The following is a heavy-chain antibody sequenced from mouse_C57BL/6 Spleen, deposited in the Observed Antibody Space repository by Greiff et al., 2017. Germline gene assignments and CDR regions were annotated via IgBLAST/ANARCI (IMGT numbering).Heavy chain of an antibody. CDR1: GYSITSDY. D-gene: IGHD2-5*01. CDR3: ARSPSYYSNSYWYFDV. Sequence: EVQLQQSGPGLAKPSQTLSLTCSVTGYSITSDYWNWIRKFPGNKLEYMGYISYSGSTYYNPTLKSRISITRDTSKNQYYLQLNSVTTEDTATYYCARSPSYYSNSYWYFDVWGTGTTVTVSS. J-gene: IGHJ1*03. CDR2: ISYSGST. V-gene: IGHV3-8*01.